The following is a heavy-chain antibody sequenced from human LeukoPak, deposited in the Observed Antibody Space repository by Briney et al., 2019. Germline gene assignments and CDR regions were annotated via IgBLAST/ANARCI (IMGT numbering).Heavy chain of an antibody. Sequence: PSETLSLTCAVFGGSFSDSYWNWIRQSPGRGLEWIGEINHSGSTNYNPSLQSRLTISVDTSKNQFSLKLSSVTAADTAVYYCARHLRAVAGGRYFDYWGQGTQVTVSS. J-gene: IGHJ4*02. CDR1: GGSFSDSY. CDR3: ARHLRAVAGGRYFDY. V-gene: IGHV4-34*01. D-gene: IGHD6-19*01. CDR2: INHSGST.